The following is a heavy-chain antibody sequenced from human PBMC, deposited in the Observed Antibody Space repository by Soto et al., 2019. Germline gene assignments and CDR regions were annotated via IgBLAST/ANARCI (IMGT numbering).Heavy chain of an antibody. CDR3: ARDSLTGNYFDP. CDR2: IYHSGYT. D-gene: IGHD1-7*01. CDR1: GGYISSGGYA. Sequence: QMRLQESGSGLVKPSQTLSLTCAVSGGYISSGGYAWNWIRQPPGKGLEWIGYIYHSGYTSYNPSLKSRVTISVDKSKNQFSLDLSFVTAADTAVYYCARDSLTGNYFDPWGQGTLVTVSS. J-gene: IGHJ5*02. V-gene: IGHV4-30-2*01.